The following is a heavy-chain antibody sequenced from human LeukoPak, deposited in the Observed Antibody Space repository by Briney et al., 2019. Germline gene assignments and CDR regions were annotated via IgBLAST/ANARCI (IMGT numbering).Heavy chain of an antibody. CDR3: ARGDYGDYRPFAFDI. J-gene: IGHJ3*02. CDR2: ISSSSSTI. D-gene: IGHD4-17*01. Sequence: GGSLRLSCAASGFTSSSYSMNWVRQAPGKGLEWVSYISSSSSTIYYADSVKGRFTISRDNAKNSLYLQMNSLRDEDTAVYYCARGDYGDYRPFAFDIWGQGTMVTVSS. V-gene: IGHV3-48*02. CDR1: GFTSSSYS.